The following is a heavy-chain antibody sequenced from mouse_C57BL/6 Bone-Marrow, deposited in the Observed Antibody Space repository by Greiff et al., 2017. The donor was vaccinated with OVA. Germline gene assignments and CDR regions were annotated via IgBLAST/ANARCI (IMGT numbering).Heavy chain of an antibody. CDR1: GYTFTSYG. Sequence: VHVKQSGAELVRPGSSVKMSCKTSGYTFTSYGINWVKQRPGQGLEWIGYIYIGNGYTEYNEKFKGKATLTSDTSSSTAYMQLSSLTSEDSAIYFCARGVLVYYYGSSYFDYWGQGTTLTVSS. CDR3: ARGVLVYYYGSSYFDY. J-gene: IGHJ2*01. D-gene: IGHD1-1*01. CDR2: IYIGNGYT. V-gene: IGHV1-58*01.